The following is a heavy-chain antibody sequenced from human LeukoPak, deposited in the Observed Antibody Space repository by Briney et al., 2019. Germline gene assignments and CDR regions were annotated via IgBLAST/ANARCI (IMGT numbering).Heavy chain of an antibody. D-gene: IGHD3-22*01. CDR3: AQSGDSSVGPFDY. CDR2: ICWDDDK. Sequence: SGPTLAKPTQILTLTCTLSGFSGSTSGGGVGWVRHPPGKSLEWRALICWDDDKRYSPSQKRRLTITKDTSKHQVVLTMTNMDPVDTATYYCAQSGDSSVGPFDYWGQGTLVTVSS. V-gene: IGHV2-5*02. J-gene: IGHJ4*02. CDR1: GFSGSTSGGG.